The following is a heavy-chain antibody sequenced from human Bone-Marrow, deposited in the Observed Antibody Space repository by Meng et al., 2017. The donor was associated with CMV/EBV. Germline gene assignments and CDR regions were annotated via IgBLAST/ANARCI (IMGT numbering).Heavy chain of an antibody. J-gene: IGHJ4*02. CDR2: INPNSGGT. D-gene: IGHD6-19*01. CDR1: GGTFSSYA. V-gene: IGHV1-2*02. Sequence: ASVKVSCKASGGTFSSYAISWVRQAPGQGLEWMGWINPNSGGTNYAQKFQGRVTMTRDTSISTAYMELSRLRSDDTAVYYCASSGYSSGSDYWGQGTLVTVSS. CDR3: ASSGYSSGSDY.